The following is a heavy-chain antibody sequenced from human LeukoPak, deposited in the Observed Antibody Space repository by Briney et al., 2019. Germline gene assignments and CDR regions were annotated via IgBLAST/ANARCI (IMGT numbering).Heavy chain of an antibody. CDR1: GGSISRYY. CDR2: IYYSGST. CDR3: ARGITILGVIGARFDY. D-gene: IGHD3-3*01. V-gene: IGHV4-59*01. J-gene: IGHJ4*02. Sequence: PSEALSLTCTVSGGSISRYYWSWLRQPPGKGLEWIGYIYYSGSTNYNPSLKSRVTMSVDTSKNQFSLKLSSVTAADTAVYYCARGITILGVIGARFDYWGQGTLVTVSS.